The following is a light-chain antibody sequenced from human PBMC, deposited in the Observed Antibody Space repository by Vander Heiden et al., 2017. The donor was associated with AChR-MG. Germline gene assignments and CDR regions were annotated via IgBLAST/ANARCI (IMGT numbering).Light chain of an antibody. V-gene: IGKV4-1*01. Sequence: DIVMTQPPASLAVSLRERAPINCKSSQSVLYSSNNKNYLAWYQQKPGQPPKLLIYWASTRESGVPDRFSGSGSGTEFTLTISSLQAEDVAVYYCQQDYSTPRTFGQGTKVEIK. J-gene: IGKJ2*02. CDR1: QSVLYSSNNKNY. CDR3: QQDYSTPRT. CDR2: WAS.